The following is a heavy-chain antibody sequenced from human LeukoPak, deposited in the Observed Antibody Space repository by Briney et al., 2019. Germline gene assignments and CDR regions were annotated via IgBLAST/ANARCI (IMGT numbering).Heavy chain of an antibody. CDR2: IYYSGST. Sequence: SETLSLTCTVSGGSISSYYWSWIRQPPGKGLEWIGYIYYSGSTNYNPSLKSRVTISVDKSKNQFSLKLSSVTAADTAVYYCARVKVGAIPFDYWGQGTLVTVSS. D-gene: IGHD1-26*01. V-gene: IGHV4-59*12. CDR3: ARVKVGAIPFDY. J-gene: IGHJ4*02. CDR1: GGSISSYY.